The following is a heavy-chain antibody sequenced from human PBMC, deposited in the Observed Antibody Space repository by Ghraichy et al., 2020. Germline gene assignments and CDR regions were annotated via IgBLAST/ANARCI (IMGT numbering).Heavy chain of an antibody. V-gene: IGHV3-23*01. D-gene: IGHD3-22*01. CDR2: ISGSGGST. Sequence: GGSLRLSCAASGFTFSSYAMSWVRQAPGKGLEWVSRISGSGGSTYYADSVKGRFTISRDNSKTTLYLQMNSLRAEDTAVYYCAKAAQYYDTWYFDYWGQGALVTVSS. CDR1: GFTFSSYA. CDR3: AKAAQYYDTWYFDY. J-gene: IGHJ4*02.